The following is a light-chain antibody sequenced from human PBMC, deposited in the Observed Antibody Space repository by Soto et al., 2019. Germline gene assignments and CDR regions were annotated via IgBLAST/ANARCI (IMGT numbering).Light chain of an antibody. Sequence: QSALTQPPSAPGSPGQSVTISCTGTSSDVGGYHYVSWYQQHPGKAPRLMFYEVNKRPSEVPDRFSGSKSGNTACLTVSGLQAEDEADYYCSSYAGSSAAVIFGGGTTVTVL. CDR2: EVN. CDR3: SSYAGSSAAVI. V-gene: IGLV2-8*01. CDR1: SSDVGGYHY. J-gene: IGLJ2*01.